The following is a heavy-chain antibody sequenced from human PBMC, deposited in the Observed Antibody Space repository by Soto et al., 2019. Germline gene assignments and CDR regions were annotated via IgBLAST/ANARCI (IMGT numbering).Heavy chain of an antibody. CDR2: VYYSGTT. Sequence: SETLSLTCSVSGGSVSNKTYYWSWIRQTPGKRLEWIGYVYYSGTTNYNPSLKSRVTISVDLSKNQFSLRLSSVTTADTALYYCARTTAVPNTLRSRYFFDYWGQGTLVTVSS. CDR1: GGSVSNKTYY. CDR3: ARTTAVPNTLRSRYFFDY. V-gene: IGHV4-61*01. J-gene: IGHJ4*02. D-gene: IGHD4-17*01.